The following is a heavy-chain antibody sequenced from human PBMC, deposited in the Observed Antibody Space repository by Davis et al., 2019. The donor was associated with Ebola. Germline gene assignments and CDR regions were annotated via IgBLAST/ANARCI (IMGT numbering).Heavy chain of an antibody. CDR3: TTLSY. CDR1: GFTFSSYS. V-gene: IGHV3-15*01. J-gene: IGHJ4*02. Sequence: GGSLSLSCAASGFTFSSYSMTWVRQAPGKGLEWVGRIKTKTEGETTDYGAPVKGRFTISKDDSRNTVYLQMNSLKSEDTGVYYCTTLSYWGQGTLVTVSS. CDR2: IKTKTEGETT.